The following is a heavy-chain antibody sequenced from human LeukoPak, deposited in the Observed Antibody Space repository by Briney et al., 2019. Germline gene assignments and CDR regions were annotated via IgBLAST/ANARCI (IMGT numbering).Heavy chain of an antibody. CDR3: ARDSADWSYFDY. CDR2: IWYDGSNK. V-gene: IGHV3-33*01. CDR1: GFTFSSYG. J-gene: IGHJ4*02. Sequence: GGSLRLSCAASGFTFSSYGMHWVRQAPGKGLEWVAVIWYDGSNKYYADSVKGRFTISRDNSKNTLYLQMNSLRAEDTAVYYCARDSADWSYFDYWGQGTLVTVSS. D-gene: IGHD3-9*01.